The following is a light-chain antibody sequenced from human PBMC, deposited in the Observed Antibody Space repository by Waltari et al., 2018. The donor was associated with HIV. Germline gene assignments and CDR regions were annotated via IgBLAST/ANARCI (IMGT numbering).Light chain of an antibody. CDR2: GGT. CDR3: LLYYYKSYM. J-gene: IGLJ3*02. Sequence: QTSVIPKSSLTVSPGGTVTLPCFLAVGRVAAITSVNWFHQRPGQVPRPLIYGGTRRHSWTSDRFSASLVGDKATLTLSNVLPEDEGHYYCLLYYYKSYMFGEGTRLTVL. CDR1: VGRVAAITS. V-gene: IGLV7-43*01.